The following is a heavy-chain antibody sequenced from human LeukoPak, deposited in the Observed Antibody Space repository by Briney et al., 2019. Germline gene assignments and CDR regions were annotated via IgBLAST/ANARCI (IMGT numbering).Heavy chain of an antibody. Sequence: ASVKVSCKASGYTFTGCYMHWVRQAPRQGLEWMGRINPNSGGTNYAQKFQGRVTMTRDTSISTAYMELSRLRSDDTAVYYCAAYDSSGYYYARGSLDYWGQGTLVTVSS. CDR2: INPNSGGT. D-gene: IGHD3-22*01. J-gene: IGHJ4*02. CDR1: GYTFTGCY. CDR3: AAYDSSGYYYARGSLDY. V-gene: IGHV1-2*06.